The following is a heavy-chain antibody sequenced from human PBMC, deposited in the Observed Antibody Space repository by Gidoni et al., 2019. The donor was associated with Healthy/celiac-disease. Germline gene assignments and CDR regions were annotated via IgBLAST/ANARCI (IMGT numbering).Heavy chain of an antibody. J-gene: IGHJ3*02. D-gene: IGHD3-22*01. CDR3: AKDEDENSSGYPNDAFDI. CDR2: ISWNSGSI. CDR1: GFPFDDYA. V-gene: IGHV3-9*01. Sequence: EVQLVESGGGLVQPGRSLRLSCAASGFPFDDYAMHWVRQAPGKGLEWVSGISWNSGSIGYADSVKGRFTISRDNAKNSLYLQMNSLRAEDTALYYCAKDEDENSSGYPNDAFDIWGQGTMVTVSS.